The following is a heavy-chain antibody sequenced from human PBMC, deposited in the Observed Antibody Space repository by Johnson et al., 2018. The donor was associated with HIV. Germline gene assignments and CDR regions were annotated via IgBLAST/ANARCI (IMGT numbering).Heavy chain of an antibody. J-gene: IGHJ3*02. CDR2: INQEGSEK. Sequence: MLLVESGGGLVQPGGSLRLSCADSKFTFTNYWMSWVRQAPGKGLEWVATINQEGSEKYYLDSVKVRFTVSRDHPKNSFYLQMNSLRAEDTAFYYCARGKGAAVGLDAFDIWGQGTMVIVSS. CDR3: ARGKGAAVGLDAFDI. CDR1: KFTFTNYW. D-gene: IGHD6-13*01. V-gene: IGHV3-7*05.